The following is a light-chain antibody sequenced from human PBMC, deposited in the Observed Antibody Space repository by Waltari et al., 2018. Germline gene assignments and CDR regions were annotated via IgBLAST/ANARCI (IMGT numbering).Light chain of an antibody. Sequence: QSALTQPASVSGSPGQSITISCTGTSSDVGGYNFVSWYQHHPGKAPKLLVFDVSNRPSGASNRFSGSKSGNTASLTIAGLQAGDEADYYCSSKTSSSTVVFGGGTKLTVL. CDR3: SSKTSSSTVV. V-gene: IGLV2-14*03. CDR2: DVS. CDR1: SSDVGGYNF. J-gene: IGLJ2*01.